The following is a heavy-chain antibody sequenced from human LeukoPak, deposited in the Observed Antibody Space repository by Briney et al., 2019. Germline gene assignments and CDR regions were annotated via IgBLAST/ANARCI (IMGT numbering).Heavy chain of an antibody. V-gene: IGHV4-59*01. D-gene: IGHD3-3*01. CDR2: IYYSGST. Sequence: SETLSLTCTVSGGSISSYYWSWIRQPPGKGLEWIGYIYYSGSTNYNPSLKSRVTISVDTSKNQFSLKLSSVTTADTAVYYCARENKITIFGDPDAFDIWGQGTMVTVSS. J-gene: IGHJ3*02. CDR3: ARENKITIFGDPDAFDI. CDR1: GGSISSYY.